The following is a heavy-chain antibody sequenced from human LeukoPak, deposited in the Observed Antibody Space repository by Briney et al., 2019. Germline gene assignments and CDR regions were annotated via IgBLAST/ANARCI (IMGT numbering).Heavy chain of an antibody. CDR1: GGSISSYY. J-gene: IGHJ6*03. CDR2: IYTSGST. CDR3: AREIFGVAQWYYYMDV. V-gene: IGHV4-4*07. D-gene: IGHD3-3*01. Sequence: PSETLSLTCTVSGGSISSYYGSWIRQPAGKGLEWIGRIYTSGSTNYNPSLKSRVTMSVDTSKNQFSLKLSSVTAADTAVYYCAREIFGVAQWYYYMDVWGKGTMVTVSS.